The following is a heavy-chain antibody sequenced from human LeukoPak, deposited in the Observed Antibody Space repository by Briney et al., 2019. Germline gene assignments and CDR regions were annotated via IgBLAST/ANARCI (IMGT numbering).Heavy chain of an antibody. CDR2: ISYDGSNK. Sequence: GRSLRLSCAASGFTFSSYAMHWVRQAPGKGLEWVAVISYDGSNKYYADSVKGRFTISRDNSKNTLYLQMNSLRAEDTAVYYCARSTNGKNGPDAFDIWGQGTMVTVSS. D-gene: IGHD2-8*01. CDR1: GFTFSSYA. J-gene: IGHJ3*02. CDR3: ARSTNGKNGPDAFDI. V-gene: IGHV3-30-3*01.